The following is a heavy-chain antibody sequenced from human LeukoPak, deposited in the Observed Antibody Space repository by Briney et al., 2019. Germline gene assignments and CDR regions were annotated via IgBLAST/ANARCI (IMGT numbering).Heavy chain of an antibody. Sequence: SVKVSCKASGGTFSSYTIRWVRQAPGQGLEWMGRIIPILGIANYAQKFQGRVTITADKSTSTAYMELSSLRSEDTAVYYCAREDVVVPAAMSWFDPWGQGTLVTVSS. D-gene: IGHD2-2*01. J-gene: IGHJ5*02. CDR2: IIPILGIA. CDR3: AREDVVVPAAMSWFDP. V-gene: IGHV1-69*04. CDR1: GGTFSSYT.